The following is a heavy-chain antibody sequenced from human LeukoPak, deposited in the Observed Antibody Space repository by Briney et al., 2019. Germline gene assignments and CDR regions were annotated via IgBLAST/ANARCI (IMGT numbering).Heavy chain of an antibody. CDR1: GGSFSGYY. J-gene: IGHJ6*02. Sequence: SETLSLTCAVYGGSFSGYYWSWIRQPPGKGLEWIGEINHSGSTNYNPSLKSRVTISVDTSKNQFSLKLSSVTAADTAVYYCARARYYYESSGYRHYYYYGMDVWGQGTTVTVSS. CDR3: ARARYYYESSGYRHYYYYGMDV. CDR2: INHSGST. V-gene: IGHV4-34*01. D-gene: IGHD3-22*01.